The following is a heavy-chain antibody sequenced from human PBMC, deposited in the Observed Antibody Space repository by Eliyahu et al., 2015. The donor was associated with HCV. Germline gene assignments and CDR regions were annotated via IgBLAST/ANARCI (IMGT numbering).Heavy chain of an antibody. CDR2: IHYRGSA. V-gene: IGHV4-59*01. Sequence: QVHLQESGPGLVKPSETLSLTCTVSGGSITTYYWSWIRQPPGKGLEWIGYIHYRGSANYNPSLKSRVTISIDTSKSQFSLNLASVTAADTAMYYCASGGGGIAVTGTGGWFDPWGQGTLVTVSS. CDR3: ASGGGGIAVTGTGGWFDP. CDR1: GGSITTYY. D-gene: IGHD6-19*01. J-gene: IGHJ5*02.